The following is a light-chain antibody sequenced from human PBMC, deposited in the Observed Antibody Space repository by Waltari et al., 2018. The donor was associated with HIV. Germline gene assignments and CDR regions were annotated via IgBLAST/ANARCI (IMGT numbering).Light chain of an antibody. Sequence: QSVLTQPPSASGTPGQRVTISCSGSSPNIGSHTVNCYQQLPGTAPKLLIDANSQRPSGVPDRFSGSKSGTSASLAISGLQSDDEADYCCETWDDSLNGDVVFGGGTRLTVL. CDR3: ETWDDSLNGDVV. CDR1: SPNIGSHT. CDR2: ANS. V-gene: IGLV1-44*01. J-gene: IGLJ2*01.